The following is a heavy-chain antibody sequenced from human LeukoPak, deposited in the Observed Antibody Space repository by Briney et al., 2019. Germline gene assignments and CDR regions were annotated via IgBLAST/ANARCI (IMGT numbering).Heavy chain of an antibody. CDR2: MNPNSGNT. CDR3: ARVDYDILTGYSPSWFDP. V-gene: IGHV1-8*01. CDR1: GYTFTSYD. D-gene: IGHD3-9*01. J-gene: IGHJ5*02. Sequence: GASVKVSCKASGYTFTSYDINWVRQATGQGLEWMGWMNPNSGNTGYAQKFQGRVTMTRNTSINTAYMELSSLGSEDTAVYYCARVDYDILTGYSPSWFDPWGQGTLVTVSS.